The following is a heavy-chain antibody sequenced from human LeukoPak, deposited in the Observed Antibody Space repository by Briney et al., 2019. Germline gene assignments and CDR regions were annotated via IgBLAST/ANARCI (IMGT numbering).Heavy chain of an antibody. D-gene: IGHD3-10*01. V-gene: IGHV4-34*01. CDR2: VDHSGST. CDR1: GGSFSGYY. CDR3: TRGPGGSNNYYDAFDI. J-gene: IGHJ3*02. Sequence: SETLSLTCAVYGGSFSGYYWSWIRQPPGKGLEWIGEVDHSGSTNYNSSLKSRVTLSVDTSKNQFSLKLNSVTAADTAVYYCTRGPGGSNNYYDAFDIWGQGTMVTVSS.